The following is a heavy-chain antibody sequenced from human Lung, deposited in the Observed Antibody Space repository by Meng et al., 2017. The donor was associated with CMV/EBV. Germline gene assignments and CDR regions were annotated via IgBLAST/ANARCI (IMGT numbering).Heavy chain of an antibody. CDR3: AKDFKGHFTMDV. CDR2: IKNDGGNDEK. J-gene: IGHJ6*04. CDR1: GSSFAAYN. Sequence: GGSLRLXCAASGSSFAAYNIHWVRQAPGKGLEWVTIIKNDGGNDEKYYADSVMGRFTISGDISKNTVYLQMNSLKPEDTAVYYCAKDFKGHFTMDVWGKGTXVTVSS. V-gene: IGHV3-30*02.